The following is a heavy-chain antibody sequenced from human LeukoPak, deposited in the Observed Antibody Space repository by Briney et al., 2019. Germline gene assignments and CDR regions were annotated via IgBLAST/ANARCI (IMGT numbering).Heavy chain of an antibody. V-gene: IGHV4-59*01. Sequence: SETLSLTCTVSGGSISSYYWSWIRQPPGKGLEWIGYIYYSGSTNYNPSLKSRVTISVDTSKNQFSLKLSSVTAADTAVYYCARGGVGATTFDYWGQGTLVTVSS. J-gene: IGHJ4*02. CDR1: GGSISSYY. D-gene: IGHD1-26*01. CDR2: IYYSGST. CDR3: ARGGVGATTFDY.